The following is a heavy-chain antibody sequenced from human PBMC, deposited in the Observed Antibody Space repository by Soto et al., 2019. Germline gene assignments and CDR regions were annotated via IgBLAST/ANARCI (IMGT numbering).Heavy chain of an antibody. D-gene: IGHD3-3*01. J-gene: IGHJ4*02. CDR2: VYYRGST. V-gene: IGHV4-59*08. CDR3: ARLDTASITIFGVVRGYYFDY. CDR1: GGSISSYY. Sequence: PSETLSLICTVSGGSISSYYGSWIRQPPGKGREGIGYVYYRGSTNDNPSLTGRVTVAVDTSKNQLPVKLSSVTAADTAVYYCARLDTASITIFGVVRGYYFDYWGQGTLVTVTS.